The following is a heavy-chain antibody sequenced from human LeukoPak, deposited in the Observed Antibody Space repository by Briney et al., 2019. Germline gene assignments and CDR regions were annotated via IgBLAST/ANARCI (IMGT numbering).Heavy chain of an antibody. CDR2: MNPNSGNT. CDR3: ARGLYSSSWPLYYYYGMDV. V-gene: IGHV1-8*01. J-gene: IGHJ6*02. Sequence: ASVKVSCKASGYTFTSYDINWVRQATGQGLEWMGWMNPNSGNTGYAQKFQGRVTMTRNTSISTAYMELSSLRFEDTAVYYCARGLYSSSWPLYYYYGMDVWGHGTTVTVSS. D-gene: IGHD6-13*01. CDR1: GYTFTSYD.